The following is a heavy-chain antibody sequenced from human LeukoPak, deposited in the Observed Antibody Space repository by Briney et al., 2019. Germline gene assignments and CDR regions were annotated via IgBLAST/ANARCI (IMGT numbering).Heavy chain of an antibody. Sequence: GGSLRLSCAASGFTFSSYGMSWVRQAPGKGLEWVSAISNSGGSTPYADSVRGRFTISRDNSKNTLYLQMNSLRGEDTAVYYCARGPWSAAGYNGMDVWGQGTTVTVSS. J-gene: IGHJ6*02. CDR2: ISNSGGST. D-gene: IGHD6-13*01. V-gene: IGHV3-23*01. CDR1: GFTFSSYG. CDR3: ARGPWSAAGYNGMDV.